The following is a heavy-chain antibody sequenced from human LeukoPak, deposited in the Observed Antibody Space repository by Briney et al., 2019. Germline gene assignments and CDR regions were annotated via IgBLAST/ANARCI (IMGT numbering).Heavy chain of an antibody. D-gene: IGHD2-8*01. CDR2: ISSSGTYI. V-gene: IGHV3-11*04. CDR3: ARDGLGFCTNGVCPFDP. J-gene: IGHJ5*02. Sequence: GGSLRLSCAASGFPFSDYYMSWIRQAPGKGLEWISYISSSGTYIYHADSVQGRFTISRDNAKNSLYLQMNSLRLDDTAVYYCARDGLGFCTNGVCPFDPWGQGTLVTVSS. CDR1: GFPFSDYY.